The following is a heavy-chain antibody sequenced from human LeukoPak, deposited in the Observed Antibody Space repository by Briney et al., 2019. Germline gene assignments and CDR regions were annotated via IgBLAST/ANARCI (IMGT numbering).Heavy chain of an antibody. J-gene: IGHJ4*02. CDR2: IRRRAYGGAA. CDR3: SRNGLVDFDY. CDR1: GFAFDDFA. V-gene: IGHV3-49*04. Sequence: GQSLRLSCTTSGFAFDDFAMSWVRQPTGKGLEWVGFIRRRAYGGAAEYAASVKGRFIISRDDSKGIAYLQMNSLKTEDTAVYYCSRNGLVDFDYWGQGSRVIVSP.